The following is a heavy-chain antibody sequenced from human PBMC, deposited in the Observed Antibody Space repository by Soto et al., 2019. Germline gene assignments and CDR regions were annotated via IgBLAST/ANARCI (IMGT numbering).Heavy chain of an antibody. Sequence: QVQLQESGPGLVKPSQTLSLTCSVSGGSINSYGSGGHYWSWIRQHPGKGLEWIGYIYYSGGTYYSPSLRSRVTISADTSKNQFSLKLSSVSAADTAVYYCARDDGALAVHHWGQGTLVTVSS. CDR1: GGSINSYGSGGHY. D-gene: IGHD6-19*01. V-gene: IGHV4-31*03. J-gene: IGHJ5*02. CDR3: ARDDGALAVHH. CDR2: IYYSGGT.